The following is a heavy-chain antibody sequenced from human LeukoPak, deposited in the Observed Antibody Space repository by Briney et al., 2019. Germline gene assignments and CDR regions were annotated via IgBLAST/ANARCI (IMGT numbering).Heavy chain of an antibody. CDR2: INPNSGGT. D-gene: IGHD3-22*01. Sequence: ASVKVSCTASGYTFTSYDINWVRQAPGQGLEWMGWINPNSGGTNYAQKFQGRVTMTRDTSISTAYMELSRLRSDDTAVYYCARDDGSGYEPFDYWGQGTLVTVSS. CDR3: ARDDGSGYEPFDY. CDR1: GYTFTSYD. J-gene: IGHJ4*02. V-gene: IGHV1-2*02.